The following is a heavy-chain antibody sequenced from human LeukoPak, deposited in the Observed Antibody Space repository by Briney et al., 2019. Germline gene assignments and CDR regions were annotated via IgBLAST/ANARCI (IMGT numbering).Heavy chain of an antibody. CDR3: AKGGLSRMAKYYFDY. V-gene: IGHV3-23*01. CDR2: ISGSGGTT. Sequence: PGGSLRLSCAASGFTLRNYWMHWVRQAPGKGLEWVSAISGSGGTTYYADSVKGRFTISRDSSKNTLYLQMNSLRAEDTAVYYCAKGGLSRMAKYYFDYWGQGTLVTVSS. D-gene: IGHD5-24*01. CDR1: GFTLRNYW. J-gene: IGHJ4*02.